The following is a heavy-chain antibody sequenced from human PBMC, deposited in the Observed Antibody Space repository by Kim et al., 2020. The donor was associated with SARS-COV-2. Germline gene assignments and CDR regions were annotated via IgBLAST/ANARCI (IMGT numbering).Heavy chain of an antibody. D-gene: IGHD3-10*01. V-gene: IGHV1-58*02. J-gene: IGHJ6*02. CDR3: AAFRGAATGTCYYYYAMDV. CDR2: IVVGSSNT. CDR1: GFTFTSSA. Sequence: SVKVSCKASGFTFTSSAMQWVRQARGQRLEWIGWIVVGSSNTNYAQKFQERVTITRDMSTSTAYMELSSLGSEDTAVYYCAAFRGAATGTCYYYYAMDVWGQGTTVTVSS.